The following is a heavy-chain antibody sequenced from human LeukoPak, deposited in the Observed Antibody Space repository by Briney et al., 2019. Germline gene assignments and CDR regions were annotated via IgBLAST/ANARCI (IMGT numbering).Heavy chain of an antibody. D-gene: IGHD1-26*01. CDR3: ARDLSGNYSDAFDI. V-gene: IGHV3-21*04. Sequence: GGSLRLSCAASGFTFSNYAMNWVRQAPGKGLEWVSSVSSSSSYIFYADSMKGRFTISRDNAKNTLFLQMNSLRAEDTAMYYCARDLSGNYSDAFDIWGQGTMVTVSS. CDR2: VSSSSSYI. CDR1: GFTFSNYA. J-gene: IGHJ3*02.